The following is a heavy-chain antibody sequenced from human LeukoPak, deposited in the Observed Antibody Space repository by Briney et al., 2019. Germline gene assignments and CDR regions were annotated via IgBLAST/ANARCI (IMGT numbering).Heavy chain of an antibody. CDR1: GFTFSSYA. Sequence: GGSLRLSCAASGFTFSSYAMSWVRQAPGRGLEWVTAIGGSGGSTYYADSVKGRFTISRDNSKNSLYLQMNSLRAEDTALYYCAKNLGAGNSDLNPYFDYWGQGTLVTVSS. J-gene: IGHJ4*02. CDR2: IGGSGGST. D-gene: IGHD4-23*01. CDR3: AKNLGAGNSDLNPYFDY. V-gene: IGHV3-23*01.